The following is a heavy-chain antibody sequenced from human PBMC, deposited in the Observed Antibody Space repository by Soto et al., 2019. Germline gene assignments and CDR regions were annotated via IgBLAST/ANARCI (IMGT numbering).Heavy chain of an antibody. CDR3: AGGGVLVFFTLTRASYSMDF. CDR1: GYSVASYW. Sequence: PGEAMKSSGKGSGYSVASYWIGWVRQMAGKDMEWMGIIYPGDSDTRYSPSFQGQVTISADKSISTAYLQWSSLKASDTAMYYCAGGGVLVFFTLTRASYSMDFSGQAISLTVFS. V-gene: IGHV5-51*01. CDR2: IYPGDSDT. D-gene: IGHD3-16*01. J-gene: IGHJ6*02.